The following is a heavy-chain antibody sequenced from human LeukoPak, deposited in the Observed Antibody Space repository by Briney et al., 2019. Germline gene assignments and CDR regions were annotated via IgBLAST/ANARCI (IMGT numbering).Heavy chain of an antibody. Sequence: GESLKISCKGSGYTFTSYWIAWVRQMPGKGLEWVGIIYPGDSDTRYSPSFQGQVTISADKSISTAYLQWSSLTASDTAMYYCARDYGANHWYFDLWGRGTLVTVSS. D-gene: IGHD4-23*01. CDR1: GYTFTSYW. CDR3: ARDYGANHWYFDL. V-gene: IGHV5-51*01. J-gene: IGHJ2*01. CDR2: IYPGDSDT.